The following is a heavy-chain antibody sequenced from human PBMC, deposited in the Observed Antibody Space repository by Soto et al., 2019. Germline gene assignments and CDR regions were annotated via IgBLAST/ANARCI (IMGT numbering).Heavy chain of an antibody. V-gene: IGHV4-30-4*01. CDR2: IYYSGST. J-gene: IGHJ3*02. Sequence: QVQLQESGPGLVKPSQTLSLTCTVSGGSISSGDYYWSWIRLPPGKGLEWIGYIYYSGSTYYNPSLKSRVTISVDTSKNQFSLKLSSVTAADTAVYYCARVGTTVTDAFDIWGQGTMVTVSS. CDR3: ARVGTTVTDAFDI. CDR1: GGSISSGDYY. D-gene: IGHD4-17*01.